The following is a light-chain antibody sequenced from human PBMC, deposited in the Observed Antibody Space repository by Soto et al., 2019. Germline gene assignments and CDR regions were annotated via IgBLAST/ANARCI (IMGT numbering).Light chain of an antibody. Sequence: QSVLTQPPSASGSPEQSVTISCTGTSSDVGNYNYVSWYQQYPGKAPKLMIYEVNKRPSGVPDRFSGSKSGNTASLTVSGLQAEDEADYYCTSYAAGKNVVFGGGTKLTVL. CDR3: TSYAAGKNVV. CDR2: EVN. V-gene: IGLV2-8*01. J-gene: IGLJ2*01. CDR1: SSDVGNYNY.